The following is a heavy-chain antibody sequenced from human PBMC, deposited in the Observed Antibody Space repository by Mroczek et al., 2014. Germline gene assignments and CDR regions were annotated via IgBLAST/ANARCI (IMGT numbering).Heavy chain of an antibody. Sequence: QVQLVESGGSLVQPGGSLRLSCAASGFNIYSSYMHWVRQAPGKGLEWVASISSYSGSTYYADSVKGRFTISADTSKNTAYLQMNSLRAEDTAVYYCARYVWYSSYPHSYSGLDYWGQGTLVTVSS. CDR2: ISSYSGST. V-gene: IGHV3-30-3*01. CDR1: GFNIYSSY. J-gene: IGHJ4*01. CDR3: ARYVWYSSYPHSYSGLDY. D-gene: IGHD3-16*01.